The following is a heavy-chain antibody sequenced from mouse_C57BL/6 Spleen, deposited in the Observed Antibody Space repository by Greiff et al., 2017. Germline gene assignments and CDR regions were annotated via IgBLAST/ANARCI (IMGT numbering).Heavy chain of an antibody. CDR1: GYTFTSYW. Sequence: VQLQQPGTELVKPGASVKLSCKASGYTFTSYWMHWVKQRPGQGLEWIGNINPSNGGTNYNEKFKSKATLTVDKSSSTAYMRLSSLTSEDSAVYYYERWRSLYAMDYWGQGTSVTVSS. V-gene: IGHV1-53*01. CDR3: ERWRSLYAMDY. CDR2: INPSNGGT. J-gene: IGHJ4*01.